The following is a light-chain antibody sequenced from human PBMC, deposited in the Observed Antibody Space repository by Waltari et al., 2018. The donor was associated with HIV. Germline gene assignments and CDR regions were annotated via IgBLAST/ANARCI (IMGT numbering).Light chain of an antibody. CDR1: QSISPW. CDR3: QQYNSFST. CDR2: KTS. Sequence: DITMTQSPSPLSASVGDRVTITCRASQSISPWLAWYQQKPGKAPKLLMYKTSTLESGVPSRFSGSGSGAEFTLTISSLQPDDFATYYCQQYNSFSTFGQGTKVEIK. V-gene: IGKV1-5*03. J-gene: IGKJ1*01.